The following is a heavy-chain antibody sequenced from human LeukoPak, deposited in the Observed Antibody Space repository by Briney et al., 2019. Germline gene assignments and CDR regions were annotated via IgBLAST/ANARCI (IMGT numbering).Heavy chain of an antibody. CDR2: MNPDSGDL. Sequence: TVKVSCMASGYTFSNYDINWVRQATGKGIEWMGWMNPDSGDLGYAQKFQGRVTMTRDTSITTAYMELSSLTSEDTAVYYCARDYGGNSGWFDPWGQGTLVTVSS. CDR1: GYTFSNYD. D-gene: IGHD4-23*01. CDR3: ARDYGGNSGWFDP. J-gene: IGHJ5*02. V-gene: IGHV1-8*01.